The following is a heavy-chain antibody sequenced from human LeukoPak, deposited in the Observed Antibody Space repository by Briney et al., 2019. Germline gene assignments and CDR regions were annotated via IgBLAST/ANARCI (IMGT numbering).Heavy chain of an antibody. D-gene: IGHD6-19*01. J-gene: IGHJ4*02. V-gene: IGHV3-21*01. CDR3: ARGYSSGWPPDY. Sequence: GVSLRLSCAAPGFTFSSYSMTWVRQAPGKGLEWVSSISSSSSYIYYADSVKRRFTISRDNAKNSLYLQMNSLRAEDTAVYYCARGYSSGWPPDYWGQGTLVTVSS. CDR2: ISSSSSYI. CDR1: GFTFSSYS.